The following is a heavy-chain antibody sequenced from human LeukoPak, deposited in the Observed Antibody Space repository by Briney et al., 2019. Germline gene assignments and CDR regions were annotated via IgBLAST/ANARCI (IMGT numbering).Heavy chain of an antibody. J-gene: IGHJ4*02. CDR3: ARGGDYGDLRYFDY. D-gene: IGHD4-17*01. Sequence: TSETLSLTCTVSGGSINNYYWSWIRQPPGKGLEWIGYIYYRGSTNYNPSLKSRVTFSVDTSKNQFSLKLNSVTAADTAVYYCARGGDYGDLRYFDYWGQGTLVTVSS. CDR2: IYYRGST. CDR1: GGSINNYY. V-gene: IGHV4-59*01.